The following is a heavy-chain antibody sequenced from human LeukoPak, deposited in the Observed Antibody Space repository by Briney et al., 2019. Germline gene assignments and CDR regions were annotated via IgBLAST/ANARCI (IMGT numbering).Heavy chain of an antibody. CDR2: IKSNSDGGTA. CDR3: AQFNSRDVFAI. J-gene: IGHJ3*01. CDR1: GFSFSYSW. D-gene: IGHD5-24*01. V-gene: IGHV3-15*01. Sequence: SLRLSCVAPGFSFSYSWMSWVRQAPGKGLEWVGRIKSNSDGGTADYAAAVKARFIISRDDSKDTLYLQMNSLKTEDTGIYYCAQFNSRDVFAIWGQGTMVTVSS.